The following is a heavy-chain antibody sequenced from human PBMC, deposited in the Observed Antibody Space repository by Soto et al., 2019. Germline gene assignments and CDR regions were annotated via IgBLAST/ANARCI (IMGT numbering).Heavy chain of an antibody. CDR1: GGSLSGYY. CDR2: IHHTGST. V-gene: IGHV4-34*01. Sequence: QVQLQQWGAGLLKPSETLSLTCDGGSLSGYYWSWIRQSPGVGLEWIGEIHHTGSTNYNPSLKSRVTISVDMSKNQLFLKLISVTAADTAVYYCARGTRSTLITMAHFDYWGQGTLVTVSS. CDR3: ARGTRSTLITMAHFDY. J-gene: IGHJ4*02. D-gene: IGHD1-1*01.